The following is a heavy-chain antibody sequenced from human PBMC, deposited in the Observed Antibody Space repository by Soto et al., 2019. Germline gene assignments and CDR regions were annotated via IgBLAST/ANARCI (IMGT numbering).Heavy chain of an antibody. D-gene: IGHD3-10*01. CDR2: ISGSGGST. J-gene: IGHJ4*02. CDR1: GFTFSGYA. CDR3: AKLTYGSGPRSYSDY. V-gene: IGHV3-23*01. Sequence: GGSLRLSCAASGFTFSGYAMSWVRQAPGKGREWVSAISGSGGSTYYADSVKSRFTIARDNSKNTLYLQMNSLRAVDTAVYYSAKLTYGSGPRSYSDYWGQGSRVTVSA.